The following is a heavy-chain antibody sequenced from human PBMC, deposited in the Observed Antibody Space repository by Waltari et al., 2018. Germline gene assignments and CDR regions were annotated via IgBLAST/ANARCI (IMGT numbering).Heavy chain of an antibody. CDR2: INAGNGNT. D-gene: IGHD2-15*01. V-gene: IGHV1-3*01. CDR3: ARDVGYCSGGSCYHDY. CDR1: GYTFTSYA. Sequence: QVQLVQSGAEVKKPGASVKVSCKASGYTFTSYAMHWVRQAPGQRLEWMGWINAGNGNTKYSQKFQGRVTITRDTSASTAYMELSSLRSEDTAVYYCARDVGYCSGGSCYHDYWGQGTLVTVSS. J-gene: IGHJ4*02.